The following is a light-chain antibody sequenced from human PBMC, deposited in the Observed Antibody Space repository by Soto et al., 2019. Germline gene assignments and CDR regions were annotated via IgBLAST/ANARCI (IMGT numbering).Light chain of an antibody. Sequence: QSVLTQPAFVSWSPGQLVTISCTGTNSDVGGYNYVSWYQQHPGKAPKLMIYDVSNRPSGVSNRFSGSKSGNTASLTISGLQAEDEADYYCSSYTSSSTRVFGTGTKVTVL. CDR3: SSYTSSSTRV. J-gene: IGLJ1*01. CDR1: NSDVGGYNY. CDR2: DVS. V-gene: IGLV2-14*01.